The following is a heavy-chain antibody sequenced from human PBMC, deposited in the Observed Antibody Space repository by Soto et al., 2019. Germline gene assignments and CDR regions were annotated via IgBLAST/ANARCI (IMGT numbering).Heavy chain of an antibody. J-gene: IGHJ5*02. CDR1: GVSITSHY. CDR2: IYYSGST. V-gene: IGHV4-59*06. D-gene: IGHD2-21*02. CDR3: ASLVVTAHNWFDP. Sequence: SETLSLTCTVSGVSITSHYWSWIRQSPGKGLEWIGYIYYSGSTYYNPSLKSRVTISVDTSKNQFSLKLSSVTAADTAVYYCASLVVTAHNWFDPWGQGTLVTVSS.